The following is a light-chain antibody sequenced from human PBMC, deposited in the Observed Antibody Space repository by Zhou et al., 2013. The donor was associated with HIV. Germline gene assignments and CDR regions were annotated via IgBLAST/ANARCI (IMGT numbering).Light chain of an antibody. CDR1: QSISSW. CDR2: KAS. CDR3: QQYNSYPLT. V-gene: IGKV1-5*03. Sequence: DIQMTQSPSTLSASVGDRVTITCRASQSISSWLAWYQQKPEKAPKLLIYKASSLESGVPSRFSGSGSGTEFTLTISSLQPDDFATYYCQQYNSYPLTFGGGTKVEIK. J-gene: IGKJ4*01.